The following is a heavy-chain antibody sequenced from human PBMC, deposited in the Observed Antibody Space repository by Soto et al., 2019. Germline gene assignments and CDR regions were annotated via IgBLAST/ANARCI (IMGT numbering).Heavy chain of an antibody. V-gene: IGHV3-30*03. D-gene: IGHD3-3*02. Sequence: QVQLVESGGGVVQPGRSLRLSCAASGFTFSSYGMHWVRQAPGKGLEWVAVISYDGSNKYYADSVKGRFTISRDNSKNTLYLQMNSLRAEDTVVYYSASSKATSIDLGHLQYYYYYYGMDVWGQGTTVTVSS. CDR1: GFTFSSYG. J-gene: IGHJ6*02. CDR2: ISYDGSNK. CDR3: ASSKATSIDLGHLQYYYYYYGMDV.